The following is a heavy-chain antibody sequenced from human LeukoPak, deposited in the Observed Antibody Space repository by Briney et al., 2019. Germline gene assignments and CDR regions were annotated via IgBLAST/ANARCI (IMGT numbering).Heavy chain of an antibody. V-gene: IGHV3-48*03. D-gene: IGHD5-12*01. J-gene: IGHJ5*02. CDR1: GFTFSSYE. CDR3: AREWGATANWFDP. Sequence: PGGSLRLSCAASGFTFSSYEMNRVRQAPGKGLEWVSYISSSGSTIYYADSVKGRFTISRDNAKNSLYLQMNSLRAEDTAVYYCAREWGATANWFDPWGQGTLVTVSS. CDR2: ISSSGSTI.